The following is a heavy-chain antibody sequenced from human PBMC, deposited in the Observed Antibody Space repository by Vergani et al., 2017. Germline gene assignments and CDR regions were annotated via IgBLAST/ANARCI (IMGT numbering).Heavy chain of an antibody. J-gene: IGHJ4*02. CDR2: ISTSSTYI. Sequence: EVQLVESGGGLVKPGGSLRLSCAASGFIFSSYSMNWVRQAPGKGLEWVSCISTSSTYIYYADSVKGRFTISRDNAKNSLYLQMNSLRAEDTAVYYCAIDLGSVNTAMVPYYFDYWGQGTLVTVSS. CDR1: GFIFSSYS. CDR3: AIDLGSVNTAMVPYYFDY. D-gene: IGHD5-18*01. V-gene: IGHV3-21*01.